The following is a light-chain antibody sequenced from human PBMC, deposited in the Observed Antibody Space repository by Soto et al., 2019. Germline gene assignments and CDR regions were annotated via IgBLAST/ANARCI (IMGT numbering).Light chain of an antibody. V-gene: IGLV7-46*01. Sequence: QAVVTQEPSLTVSPGGTVTLTCGSSTGGVTSGHYPYWFQQKPGQAPRTLIYDTSNKHSWTPARFSGSLLGGKAALTLSGAQPEDEAEYYCLLSYSGARHVVFGGGTKVTVL. J-gene: IGLJ2*01. CDR2: DTS. CDR3: LLSYSGARHVV. CDR1: TGGVTSGHY.